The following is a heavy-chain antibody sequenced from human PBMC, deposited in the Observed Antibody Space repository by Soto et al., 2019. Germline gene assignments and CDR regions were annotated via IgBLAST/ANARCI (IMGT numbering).Heavy chain of an antibody. CDR1: GYTFTNFG. J-gene: IGHJ4*02. CDR3: ARGGTPIDY. D-gene: IGHD3-16*01. Sequence: QVQLVQSGAEVKKPGASVKVSCKASGYTFTNFGISWVRQAPGQGLEWMGWISAYNGNTNYAQKFQGRVTMTTDTSTSQAYMEVRSLRFDDTAVYYGARGGTPIDYWGQGTLVTVSS. CDR2: ISAYNGNT. V-gene: IGHV1-18*01.